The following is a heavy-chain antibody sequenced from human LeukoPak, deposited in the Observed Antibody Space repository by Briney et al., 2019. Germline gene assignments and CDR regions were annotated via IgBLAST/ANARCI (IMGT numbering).Heavy chain of an antibody. Sequence: SVKVSRKASGGTFSSYAISWVRQAPGQGLEWMGGIIPIFGTANYAQKFQGRVTITTDESTSTAYMELSSLRSEDTAVYYCARDQHDYVWGSYRFRGYFDYWGQGTLVTVSS. J-gene: IGHJ4*02. CDR2: IIPIFGTA. V-gene: IGHV1-69*05. CDR3: ARDQHDYVWGSYRFRGYFDY. D-gene: IGHD3-16*02. CDR1: GGTFSSYA.